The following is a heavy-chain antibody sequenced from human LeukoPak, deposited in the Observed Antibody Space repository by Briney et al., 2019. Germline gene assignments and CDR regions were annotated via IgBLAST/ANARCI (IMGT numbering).Heavy chain of an antibody. D-gene: IGHD6-13*01. CDR3: ARDSITAAGTFDY. CDR1: GFTFSDYY. CDR2: ISTTRTYT. V-gene: IGHV3-11*06. J-gene: IGHJ4*02. Sequence: GRPLRLSCAASGFTFSDYYMSWIRQGPGKGLECVSYISTTRTYTNYADSVKGRYTISRDNAKNSLFLQMYSLRVEDTAVYYCARDSITAAGTFDYGGQGSLVTVSS.